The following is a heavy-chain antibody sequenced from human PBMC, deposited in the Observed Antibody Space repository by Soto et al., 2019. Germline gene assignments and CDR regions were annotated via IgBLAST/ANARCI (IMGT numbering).Heavy chain of an antibody. Sequence: SETLSLTCAVYGGSFSGYYWSWIRQPPGKGLEWIGEINHSGSTNYNPSLKSRVTISVDTSKNQFSLKLSSVTAADTAVYYCARPAGRYRYHRAPFDYWAQGTLATVSS. V-gene: IGHV4-34*01. CDR2: INHSGST. D-gene: IGHD5-18*01. CDR1: GGSFSGYY. J-gene: IGHJ4*02. CDR3: ARPAGRYRYHRAPFDY.